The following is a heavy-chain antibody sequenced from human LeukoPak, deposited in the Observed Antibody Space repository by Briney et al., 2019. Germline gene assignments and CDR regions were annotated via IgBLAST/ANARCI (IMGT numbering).Heavy chain of an antibody. CDR2: ISSSSSYI. J-gene: IGHJ6*03. D-gene: IGHD2-2*01. CDR3: AGCTSHWCYYYYMDV. V-gene: IGHV3-21*01. Sequence: NPGGSLRLSCAASGFTFSSYSMNWVRQAPGKGLEWVSSISSSSSYIYYADSVKGRFTISRDNAKNSLYLQMNSLRAEDTAVYYCAGCTSHWCYYYYMDVWGKGTTVTVSS. CDR1: GFTFSSYS.